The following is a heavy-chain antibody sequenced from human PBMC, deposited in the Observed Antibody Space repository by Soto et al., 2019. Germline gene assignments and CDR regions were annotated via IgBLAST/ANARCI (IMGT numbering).Heavy chain of an antibody. CDR2: FHSSGDT. J-gene: IGHJ4*02. Sequence: SETLSLTCTGSGGSISSGTYFWSWIRQHPRKGLEWIGYFHSSGDTYYNPSLKSRLTISVDTSKNQFSLKLSAVTAADTAVYYCVREIRLAWPKFYFDSWGQGTLVTVSS. V-gene: IGHV4-31*03. CDR1: GGSISSGTYF. CDR3: VREIRLAWPKFYFDS. D-gene: IGHD5-12*01.